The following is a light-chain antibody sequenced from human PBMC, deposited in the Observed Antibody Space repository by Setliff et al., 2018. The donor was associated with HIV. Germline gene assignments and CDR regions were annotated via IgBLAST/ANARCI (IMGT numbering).Light chain of an antibody. J-gene: IGLJ2*01. CDR1: SSDVGGYNY. CDR3: SSYTSSSTI. Sequence: QSALTQPRSVSGSPGQSVTISCTGTSSDVGGYNYVSWYQQPPGTAPKLLIYEVTNRPSGVPDRFSGSKSGNTASLTISGLQAEDEADYYCSSYTSSSTIFGGGTKGTVL. V-gene: IGLV2-18*02. CDR2: EVT.